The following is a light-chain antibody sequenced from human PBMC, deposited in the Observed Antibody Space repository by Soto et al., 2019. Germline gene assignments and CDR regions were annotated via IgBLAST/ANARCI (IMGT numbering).Light chain of an antibody. Sequence: SALTQPRSVSGSPGQSVTISCTGTSSDVAAYESVSWYQQHPGKAPKLLIYEVTKRPAGVPDRFSGSKSGNTASLTVSGLQSDDEADYYCSSYAGSNDLLFGGGTKVTVL. CDR3: SSYAGSNDLL. V-gene: IGLV2-8*01. J-gene: IGLJ2*01. CDR1: SSDVAAYES. CDR2: EVT.